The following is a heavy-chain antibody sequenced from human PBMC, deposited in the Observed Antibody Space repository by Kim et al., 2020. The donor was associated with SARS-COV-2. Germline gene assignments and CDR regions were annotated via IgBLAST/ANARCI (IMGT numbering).Heavy chain of an antibody. CDR2: VDHSGTT. V-gene: IGHV4-4*02. D-gene: IGHD3-22*01. Sequence: SETLSLTCVVSGVSISSSSCWSWVRQPPGKGLEWIGEVDHSGTTTYSVYLKSRVTISVDKSRNQFSLRLNYVSAADTAVYYCARGVSSAWTLRAWFDPWG. CDR3: ARGVSSAWTLRAWFDP. J-gene: IGHJ5*02. CDR1: GVSISSSSC.